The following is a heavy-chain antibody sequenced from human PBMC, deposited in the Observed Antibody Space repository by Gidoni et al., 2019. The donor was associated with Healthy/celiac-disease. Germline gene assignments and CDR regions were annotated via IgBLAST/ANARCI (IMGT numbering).Heavy chain of an antibody. D-gene: IGHD3-16*01. CDR2: IYPGDSDT. V-gene: IGHV5-51*01. J-gene: IGHJ4*02. CDR1: GYSFTSYC. Sequence: EVQLVQSGAEVKKPGASLKISCKGSGYSFTSYCIVWVRQRPGKGLEWMGIIYPGDSDTRYSPSFQGQVTISADKSISTAYLQWSSLKASDTAMYYCATVRDGDYVWGIAKSYYFDYWGQGTLVTVSS. CDR3: ATVRDGDYVWGIAKSYYFDY.